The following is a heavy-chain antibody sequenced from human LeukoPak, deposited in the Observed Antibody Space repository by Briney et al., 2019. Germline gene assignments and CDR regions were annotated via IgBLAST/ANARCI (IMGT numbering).Heavy chain of an antibody. Sequence: SETLSPTCTVSGGSISNYYWSWIRQPAGKGLEWIGRIYSSGSTNYNPSLKSRVTMSVDTSKNQFSVNLTSVTAADTAVYYCVRCRGTTVLTRFDNWGQGTLVTVSS. CDR2: IYSSGST. J-gene: IGHJ4*02. CDR3: VRCRGTTVLTRFDN. V-gene: IGHV4-4*07. D-gene: IGHD4/OR15-4a*01. CDR1: GGSISNYY.